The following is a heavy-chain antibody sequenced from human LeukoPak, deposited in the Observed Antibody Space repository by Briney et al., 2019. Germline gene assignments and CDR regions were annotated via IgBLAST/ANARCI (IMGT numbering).Heavy chain of an antibody. CDR1: GGSISSGSDY. J-gene: IGHJ4*02. CDR2: IYTSGST. D-gene: IGHD3-10*01. CDR3: ANLYVSGSYYNDY. V-gene: IGHV4-61*02. Sequence: SESLSLTCTVSGGSISSGSDYWSWIRQPAGKGLEWIGRIYTSGSTNYNPSLKSRVTISVDTSKNQFSLKLSSVTAADTAVYYCANLYVSGSYYNDYWGQGNLVTVSS.